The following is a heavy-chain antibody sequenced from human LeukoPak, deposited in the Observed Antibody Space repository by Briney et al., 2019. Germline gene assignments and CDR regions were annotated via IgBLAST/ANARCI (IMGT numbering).Heavy chain of an antibody. Sequence: PGGSLRLSCIASGFTFGDYAMTWVRQAPGKGLEWVSYISSSGSTIYYADSVKGRFTISRDNAKNSLYLQMNSLRAEDTAVYYCARAASHTAMVRVYYMDVWGKGTTVTISS. CDR1: GFTFGDYA. J-gene: IGHJ6*03. CDR2: ISSSGSTI. V-gene: IGHV3-48*03. CDR3: ARAASHTAMVRVYYMDV. D-gene: IGHD5-18*01.